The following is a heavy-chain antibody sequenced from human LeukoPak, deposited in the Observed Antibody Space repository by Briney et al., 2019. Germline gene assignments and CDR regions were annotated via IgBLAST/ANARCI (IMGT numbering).Heavy chain of an antibody. D-gene: IGHD6-13*01. CDR1: GYSFTSYW. Sequence: GESLKISCKGSGYSFTSYWIGWVRQMPGKGLEWMGIIYPGDSDTRYSPSFQGQVTISADKSISTAYLQWSSLKASDTAMYYCARHFRLGVQQLATPTRYYYGMDVWGQGTTVTVSS. J-gene: IGHJ6*02. CDR2: IYPGDSDT. V-gene: IGHV5-51*01. CDR3: ARHFRLGVQQLATPTRYYYGMDV.